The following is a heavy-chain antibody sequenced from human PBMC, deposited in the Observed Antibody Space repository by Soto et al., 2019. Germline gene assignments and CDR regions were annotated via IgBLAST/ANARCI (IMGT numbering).Heavy chain of an antibody. CDR1: DDFISIYY. CDR3: ARADYEILTGSYAMDV. CDR2: VSTNGAT. D-gene: IGHD3-9*01. Sequence: PSETLSLTCTVSDDFISIYYWNWIRKPAGKGQEWIGRVSTNGATNYNPSLESRVTMSVDTSKNQFSLKLTSVTAADTAVYFCARADYEILTGSYAMDVWGQGTTVTVSS. J-gene: IGHJ6*02. V-gene: IGHV4-4*07.